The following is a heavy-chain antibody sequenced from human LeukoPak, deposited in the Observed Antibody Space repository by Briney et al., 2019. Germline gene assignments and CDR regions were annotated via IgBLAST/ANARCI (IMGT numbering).Heavy chain of an antibody. V-gene: IGHV3-48*04. CDR3: TYLRTPYYNDKWVDP. J-gene: IGHJ5*02. Sequence: GGSLRLSCAVSGFTITSWSMTWVRQAPGKGLEWLSYISSGGSPIYYADSVKGRFTISRDDAKNLVYLQMNSLRAEDTAVYYCTYLRTPYYNDKWVDPWGQGALVTVSS. CDR1: GFTITSWS. D-gene: IGHD3/OR15-3a*01. CDR2: ISSGGSPI.